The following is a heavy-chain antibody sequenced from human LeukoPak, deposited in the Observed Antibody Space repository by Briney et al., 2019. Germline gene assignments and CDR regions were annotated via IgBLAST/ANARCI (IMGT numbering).Heavy chain of an antibody. CDR3: AEGGGYSSAWSL. CDR1: GDSIKTYY. Sequence: SETLSLTCSVSGDSIKTYYWNCLRQPPGKGLEWIANIYYSGITSYNPSLRSRVTMSVDTSTNQVSLNLNSVTTADTAVYYCAEGGGYSSAWSLWGQGTLVTVPS. CDR2: IYYSGIT. J-gene: IGHJ4*02. D-gene: IGHD6-13*01. V-gene: IGHV4-59*01.